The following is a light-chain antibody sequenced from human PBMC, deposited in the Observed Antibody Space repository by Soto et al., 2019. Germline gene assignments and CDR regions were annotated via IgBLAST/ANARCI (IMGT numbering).Light chain of an antibody. CDR2: EVS. J-gene: IGLJ3*02. V-gene: IGLV2-14*01. CDR1: SSDVGAYNY. Sequence: QSALTQPASVSGSPGQSITISCTGTSSDVGAYNYVSWYQQHPGKAPKLMIYEVSYRPSGVSPRFSGSKSGNTASLTISGLQAEDEADYYCSSYTTSSTWVFGGGTKLTVL. CDR3: SSYTTSSTWV.